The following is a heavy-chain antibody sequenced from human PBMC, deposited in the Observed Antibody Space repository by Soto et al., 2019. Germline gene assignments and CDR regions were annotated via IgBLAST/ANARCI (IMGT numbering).Heavy chain of an antibody. J-gene: IGHJ3*02. Sequence: PGGSLRLSCAASGFTFSSYDMHWVRQVTGKGLEWVSGIRIGGDTHYAGSVKGRFTISRENAKNSLFLQINSLRAGDTAVYYCVREQENQDYAFDMWGQGTMVTVSS. CDR2: IRIGGDT. CDR3: VREQENQDYAFDM. CDR1: GFTFSSYD. V-gene: IGHV3-13*04.